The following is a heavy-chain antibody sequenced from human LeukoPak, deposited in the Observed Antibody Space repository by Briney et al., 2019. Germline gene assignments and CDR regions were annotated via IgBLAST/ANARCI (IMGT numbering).Heavy chain of an antibody. CDR3: ARSQALRWYFY. V-gene: IGHV4-38-2*02. CDR2: IYHSGST. J-gene: IGHJ4*02. CDR1: GYSISSGYY. Sequence: SETLSLTCTVSGYSISSGYYWGWIRQPPGKGLEWIGSIYHSGSTYYNPSLKSRVTISVDTSKNQFSLKLSSVTAADTAVYYCARSQALRWYFYWGQGTLVTVSS. D-gene: IGHD4-23*01.